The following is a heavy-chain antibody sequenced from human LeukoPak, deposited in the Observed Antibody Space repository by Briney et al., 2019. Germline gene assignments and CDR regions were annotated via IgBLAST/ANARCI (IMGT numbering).Heavy chain of an antibody. CDR2: IYYSGST. CDR1: GGSISSGDYY. CDR3: ARAGCGGDCYLGVSYFDL. Sequence: SETLSLTCTVSGGSISSGDYYWSWIRQPPGKGLEWIGYIYYSGSTYYNPSLKSRVTISVDTSKNQFSLKLSSVTAADTAVYYCARAGCGGDCYLGVSYFDLWGRGTLVTVSS. J-gene: IGHJ2*01. D-gene: IGHD2-21*02. V-gene: IGHV4-30-4*01.